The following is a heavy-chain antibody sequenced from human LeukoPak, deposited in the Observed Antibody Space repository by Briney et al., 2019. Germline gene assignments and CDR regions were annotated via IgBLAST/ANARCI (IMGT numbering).Heavy chain of an antibody. CDR3: ARGRPNKPIVTTISRPRYFDY. J-gene: IGHJ4*02. Sequence: SQTQSLTCPVYGGSFSGYYWSWIRLPPRNWREWMVEINLRVSTNYNPSLKSRVTISVDTSKNQFSLKLSSVPAADTAVYYCARGRPNKPIVTTISRPRYFDYWGQGTLVTVSS. D-gene: IGHD5-12*01. CDR1: GGSFSGYY. V-gene: IGHV4-34*01. CDR2: INLRVST.